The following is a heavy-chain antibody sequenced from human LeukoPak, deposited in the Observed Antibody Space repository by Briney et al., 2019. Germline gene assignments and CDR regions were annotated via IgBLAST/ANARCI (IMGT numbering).Heavy chain of an antibody. CDR2: ISSSSSYI. V-gene: IGHV3-21*01. D-gene: IGHD2-2*01. CDR1: GFTFSSYS. Sequence: GGSLRLSCAASGFTFSSYSMNWVRQAPGKGLEWVSPISSSSSYIYYADSVKGRFTISGDNAKNSLYLQMNSLRAEDTAVYYCARDLVVVVPAAISSPYYYYGMDVWGQGTTVTVSS. J-gene: IGHJ6*02. CDR3: ARDLVVVVPAAISSPYYYYGMDV.